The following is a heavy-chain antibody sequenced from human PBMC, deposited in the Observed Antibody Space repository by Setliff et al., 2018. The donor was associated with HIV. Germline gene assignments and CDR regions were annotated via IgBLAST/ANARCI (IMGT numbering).Heavy chain of an antibody. J-gene: IGHJ6*03. CDR2: IQYDESNK. V-gene: IGHV3-30*02. CDR3: AKSFNSGPTNWNIDV. D-gene: IGHD1-20*01. Sequence: PGESLKISCAASGFTFSNYAMSWVRQVPGKGLDWVTFIQYDESNKYYGDSVRGRFTISRDNSKNTLYLQMNSLRSEDTAVYFCAKSFNSGPTNWNIDVWGTGTTVTVSS. CDR1: GFTFSNYA.